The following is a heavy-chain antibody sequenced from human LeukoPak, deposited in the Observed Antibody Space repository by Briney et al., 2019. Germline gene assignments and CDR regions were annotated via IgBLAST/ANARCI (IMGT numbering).Heavy chain of an antibody. CDR2: ISRNSTYI. CDR1: GFTFSSYS. J-gene: IGHJ4*02. Sequence: GGSLRLSCAASGFTFSSYSMNWVRQAPGKGLEWVASISRNSTYIHYADSVKGRFTISGGNARNSLFLQMNSLRAEDTAIYYCAGDEGYYFDSWGQGTQVTVSS. V-gene: IGHV3-21*01. CDR3: AGDEGYYFDS.